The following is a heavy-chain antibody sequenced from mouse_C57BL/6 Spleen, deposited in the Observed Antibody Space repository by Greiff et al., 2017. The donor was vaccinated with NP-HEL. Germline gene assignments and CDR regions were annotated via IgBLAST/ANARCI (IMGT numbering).Heavy chain of an antibody. CDR1: GFTFSSYA. J-gene: IGHJ1*03. V-gene: IGHV5-4*03. CDR3: ARVPPITTVVARYFDV. D-gene: IGHD1-1*01. Sequence: EVMLVESGGGLVKPGGSLKLSCAASGFTFSSYAMSWVRQTPEKRLEWVATISDGGSYTYYPDNVKGRFTISRDNAKNNLYLQMSHLKSEDTAMYYCARVPPITTVVARYFDVWGTGTTVTVSS. CDR2: ISDGGSYT.